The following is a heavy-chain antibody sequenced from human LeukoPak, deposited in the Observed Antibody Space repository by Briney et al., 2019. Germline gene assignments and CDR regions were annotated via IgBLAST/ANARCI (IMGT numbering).Heavy chain of an antibody. CDR1: GGTISSSSYY. J-gene: IGHJ4*02. V-gene: IGHV4-39*01. Sequence: PSETLSLTCTVSGGTISSSSYYWGLIRQPPGKGLDWIGSIYYSGSTYYNPSLKSRVTISVDTSKNQFSLKLSSVTAADTAVYYCARPSGYDILTGYYYWGQGTLVTVSS. CDR3: ARPSGYDILTGYYY. CDR2: IYYSGST. D-gene: IGHD3-9*01.